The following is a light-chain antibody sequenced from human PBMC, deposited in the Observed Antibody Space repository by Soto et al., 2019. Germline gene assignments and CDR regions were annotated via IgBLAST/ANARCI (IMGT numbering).Light chain of an antibody. CDR1: QSVSSN. V-gene: IGKV3-15*01. J-gene: IGKJ1*01. CDR2: GAS. CDR3: QQYNNWPPVT. Sequence: EMGIAQSPATPSVSPGGGATVCSRGSQSVSSNLAWYQQKPGQAPRLLIYGASTRATGIPARFSGSGSGTEFTLTISSLQSEDFAVYYCQQYNNWPPVTFGQGTKVDIK.